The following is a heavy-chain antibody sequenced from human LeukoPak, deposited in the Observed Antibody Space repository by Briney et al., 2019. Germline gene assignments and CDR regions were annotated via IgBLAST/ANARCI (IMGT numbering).Heavy chain of an antibody. J-gene: IGHJ4*02. CDR3: ARDGFGEWSLDY. V-gene: IGHV3-21*01. Sequence: GGSLRLSCAASGFTFSSYSMNWVRQAPGKGLEWVSSISSSSSYIYYADSVKGRFTISRDNAKNSLYLQMNSLRAEDTAVYYCARDGFGEWSLDYWGQGTLVTVSS. CDR2: ISSSSSYI. CDR1: GFTFSSYS. D-gene: IGHD3-10*01.